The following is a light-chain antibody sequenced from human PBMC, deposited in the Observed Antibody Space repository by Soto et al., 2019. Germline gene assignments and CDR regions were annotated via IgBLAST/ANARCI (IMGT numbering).Light chain of an antibody. CDR1: TGAVTTRSF. V-gene: IGLV7-43*01. CDR3: LLSFGSFWV. J-gene: IGLJ3*02. Sequence: QAVVTQEPSLTVSRGGTVTLTCTSNTGAVTTRSFPNWFQQKPGQTPRALIYSTNYKYSWTPARFSGSLLGGKAALTLSGVQPEDEAEYYCLLSFGSFWVFGGGTKLTVL. CDR2: STN.